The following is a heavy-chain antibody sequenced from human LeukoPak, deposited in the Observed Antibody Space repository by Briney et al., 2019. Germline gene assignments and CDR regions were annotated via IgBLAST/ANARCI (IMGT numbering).Heavy chain of an antibody. CDR2: IYYSGST. D-gene: IGHD6-13*01. CDR3: ARDSSSWTFDY. V-gene: IGHV4-59*01. J-gene: IGHJ4*02. CDR1: GGSISSYY. Sequence: SETLSLTCTVSGGSISSYYWSWIRQPPGKGLEWIGYIYYSGSTNYNPSLKSRVTISVDTSKNQFSLRLSSVTAADTAVYYCARDSSSWTFDYWGQGTLVTVSS.